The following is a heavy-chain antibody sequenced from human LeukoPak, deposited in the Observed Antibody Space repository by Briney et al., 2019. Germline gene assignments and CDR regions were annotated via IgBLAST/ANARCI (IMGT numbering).Heavy chain of an antibody. CDR1: GFTFSSYE. Sequence: GGSLRLSCAAPGFTFSSYEINWVRQAPGKGLEWVSYISSSGSTIYYADSVKGRFTISRDNAKNSLYLQMNSLRAEDTAVYYCARSHYGDYEDWFDPWGQGTLVTVSS. CDR3: ARSHYGDYEDWFDP. CDR2: ISSSGSTI. V-gene: IGHV3-48*03. J-gene: IGHJ5*02. D-gene: IGHD4-17*01.